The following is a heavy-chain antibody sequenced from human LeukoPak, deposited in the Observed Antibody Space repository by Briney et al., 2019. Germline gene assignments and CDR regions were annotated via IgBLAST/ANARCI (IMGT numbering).Heavy chain of an antibody. V-gene: IGHV4-34*01. J-gene: IGHJ4*02. Sequence: PGGSLRLSCAASGFTFSSYAMTWVRQPPGKGLEWIGEINHSGSTNYNLSLKSRVTISVDTSKNQFSLKLSSVTAADTAVYYCARHVRGWLRSHFFYDYWGQGTLVTVSS. CDR2: INHSGST. CDR3: ARHVRGWLRSHFFYDY. CDR1: GFTFSSYA. D-gene: IGHD5-12*01.